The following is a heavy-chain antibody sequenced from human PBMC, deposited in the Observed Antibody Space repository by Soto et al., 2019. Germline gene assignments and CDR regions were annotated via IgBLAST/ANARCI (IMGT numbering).Heavy chain of an antibody. Sequence: QLHLVQSGAVVKKPGASVTVSCSASGYPVTAYYMHWVRQAPGRGLEWMGGINPATGAAKYTQTFQGRVTKTRDPSTSTVFMELSGLTSEDPAVFYWAGGGGVGVAGSAAFDMWGQGTLVTVSS. J-gene: IGHJ3*02. CDR2: INPATGAA. D-gene: IGHD3-3*01. V-gene: IGHV1-2*02. CDR3: AGGGGVGVAGSAAFDM. CDR1: GYPVTAYY.